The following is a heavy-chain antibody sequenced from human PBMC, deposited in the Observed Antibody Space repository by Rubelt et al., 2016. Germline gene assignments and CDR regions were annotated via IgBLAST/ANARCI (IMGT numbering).Heavy chain of an antibody. J-gene: IGHJ5*02. V-gene: IGHV3-74*01. D-gene: IGHD5-18*01. CDR3: ARDAYSYGYGWFDP. CDR2: LNGDGSTI. CDR1: GFTFSSDW. Sequence: GGGLVQPGGSLRLSCAASGFTFSSDWMHWVRQTPGKGLVWVSRLNGDGSTINYADSVKGRFTISRDNAKNTLYLQMNSLRAEDTAVYYCARDAYSYGYGWFDPWGQGTLVTVSS.